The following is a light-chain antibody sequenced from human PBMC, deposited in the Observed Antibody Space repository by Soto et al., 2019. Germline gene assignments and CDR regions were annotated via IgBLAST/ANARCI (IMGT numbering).Light chain of an antibody. Sequence: DIQMTQSPSTLSASVGDRVTITCRASQSISSWLAWYQQKPGKAPKLLIYDASSLESGVPSRFRGSGSGTEFTLTISSLQPDDFATYYCQQYNSYSMYTFGQGTTLAIK. V-gene: IGKV1-5*01. CDR1: QSISSW. CDR3: QQYNSYSMYT. J-gene: IGKJ2*01. CDR2: DAS.